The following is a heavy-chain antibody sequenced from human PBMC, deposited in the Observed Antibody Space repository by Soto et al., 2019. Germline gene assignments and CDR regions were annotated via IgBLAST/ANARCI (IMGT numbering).Heavy chain of an antibody. CDR1: GLSFSDYY. CDR3: ATVFRSSKFTY. D-gene: IGHD3-10*02. CDR2: ITSSSSTI. Sequence: PGGSLRLSCAASGLSFSDYYMSWIRQAPGKGLEWIAYITSSSSTIYYADSVKGRFTISRNDAKNSLYLQLDSLRAEDTAVYYCATVFRSSKFTYWGQGTLVTVSS. J-gene: IGHJ4*02. V-gene: IGHV3-11*01.